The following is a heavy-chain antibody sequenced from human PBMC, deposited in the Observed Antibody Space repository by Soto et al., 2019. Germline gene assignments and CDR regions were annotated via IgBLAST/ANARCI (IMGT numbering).Heavy chain of an antibody. D-gene: IGHD3-16*02. Sequence: SEILSLTCAVYGGSFSGYYWSWIRQPPGKGLEWIGEINHSGSTNYNPSLKSRVTISVDTSKNQFSLKLSSVTAADTAVYYCARGRDYVWWSYRRNFDYWGQGTLVTVSS. J-gene: IGHJ4*02. CDR2: INHSGST. V-gene: IGHV4-34*01. CDR1: GGSFSGYY. CDR3: ARGRDYVWWSYRRNFDY.